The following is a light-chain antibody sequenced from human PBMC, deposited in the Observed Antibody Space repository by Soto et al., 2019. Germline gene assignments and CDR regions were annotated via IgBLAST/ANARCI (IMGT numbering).Light chain of an antibody. J-gene: IGKJ1*01. CDR1: QSVSSY. V-gene: IGKV3-11*01. Sequence: EIVLSQSPATLSLSPGERATLSCRASQSVSSYLAWYQHKPGQAPRLLIYDASKRATAIPARFSGSGSGTAFTLTISSLEPEDFAVYYCQQRSNWPPTWTFGQGTKVEVK. CDR2: DAS. CDR3: QQRSNWPPTWT.